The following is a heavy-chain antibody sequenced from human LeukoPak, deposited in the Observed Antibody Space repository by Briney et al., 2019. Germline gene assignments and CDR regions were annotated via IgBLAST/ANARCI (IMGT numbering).Heavy chain of an antibody. CDR2: IIPIFGTA. CDR1: GGTFSSYA. J-gene: IGHJ6*03. CDR3: AREGIAAAGQHTYYYYYYMDV. D-gene: IGHD6-13*01. Sequence: SVKVSCKASGGTFSSYAISWVRQAPGQGLEWMGGIIPIFGTANYAQKFQGRVTMTEDTSTDTAYMELSSLRSEDTAVYYCAREGIAAAGQHTYYYYYYMDVWGKGTTVTVSS. V-gene: IGHV1-69*06.